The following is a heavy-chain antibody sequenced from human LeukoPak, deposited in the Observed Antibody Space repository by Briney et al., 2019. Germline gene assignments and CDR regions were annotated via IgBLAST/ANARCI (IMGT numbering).Heavy chain of an antibody. V-gene: IGHV4-59*01. CDR3: ARDRVATTPLFDY. CDR2: IYYSGST. CDR1: GGSISSYY. D-gene: IGHD1-26*01. J-gene: IGHJ4*02. Sequence: SETLSLTCTVSGGSISSYYWSWIRQPPGKGLEWIGYIYYSGSTNYNPSLKSRVTISVDTSKNQFSLKLSSVTAADTAVYYCARDRVATTPLFDYWGQGTLSPSPQ.